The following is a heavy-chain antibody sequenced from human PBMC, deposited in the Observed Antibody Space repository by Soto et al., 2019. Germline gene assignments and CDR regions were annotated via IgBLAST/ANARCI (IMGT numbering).Heavy chain of an antibody. D-gene: IGHD1-1*01. J-gene: IGHJ3*01. Sequence: ESGPTLVNPTQTLTLTCTLSGISLSTSGVGLGWIRQTPGKALEWLALIYWNDDKHYSPSLKSRLTITKDTSKNQAVLTMTNMDPVDTATYYCALGLTTLPVISFDFCGQGTVVTVSS. V-gene: IGHV2-5*01. CDR2: IYWNDDK. CDR3: ALGLTTLPVISFDF. CDR1: GISLSTSGVG.